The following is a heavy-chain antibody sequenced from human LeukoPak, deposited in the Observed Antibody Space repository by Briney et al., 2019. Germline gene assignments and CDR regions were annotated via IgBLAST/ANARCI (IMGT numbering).Heavy chain of an antibody. CDR2: ISQDGRHK. J-gene: IGHJ4*02. D-gene: IGHD1-1*01. Sequence: PGGSLRLSCAASGFTFSNYGFHWVRQAPGKGLEWVAVISQDGRHKLYADSVKGRFTISGDDSDNVLYLQMDSLRVEDTAIYYCAAKIATGYWGQGILVTVSS. V-gene: IGHV3-30*03. CDR3: AAKIATGY. CDR1: GFTFSNYG.